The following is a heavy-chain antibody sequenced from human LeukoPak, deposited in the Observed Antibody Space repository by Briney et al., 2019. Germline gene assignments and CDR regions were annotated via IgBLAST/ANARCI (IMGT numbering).Heavy chain of an antibody. CDR3: ARAPAALLWFGESGNFDY. J-gene: IGHJ4*02. Sequence: ASAKVSCKTPAYTFTSSGTSWWRQAPGQGLEWMGWISAYNGNTNYAQKLQGRVTMTTDTSTSAAYMELRSLRSDDTAVYYCARAPAALLWFGESGNFDYWGQGALVTVSS. D-gene: IGHD3-10*01. V-gene: IGHV1-18*04. CDR1: AYTFTSSG. CDR2: ISAYNGNT.